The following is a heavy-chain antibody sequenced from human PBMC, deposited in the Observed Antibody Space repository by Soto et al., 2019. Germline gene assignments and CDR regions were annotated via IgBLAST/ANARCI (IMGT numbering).Heavy chain of an antibody. Sequence: QVQLVESGGGLVKPGGSLRLSCAASGFTFSDYYMSWIRQAPGKGLEWVSYISSSGSTIYYADSVKGRFTISRDNAKNSLYLQMNSLRAEDTAVYYCARADYDFWSGYRNYYYYYMDAWGKGTTVTVSS. CDR1: GFTFSDYY. J-gene: IGHJ6*03. CDR2: ISSSGSTI. CDR3: ARADYDFWSGYRNYYYYYMDA. V-gene: IGHV3-11*01. D-gene: IGHD3-3*01.